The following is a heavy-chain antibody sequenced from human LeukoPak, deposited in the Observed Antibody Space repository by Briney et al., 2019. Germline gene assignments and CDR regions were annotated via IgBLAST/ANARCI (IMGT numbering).Heavy chain of an antibody. D-gene: IGHD4-17*01. CDR1: GYTFTGYY. V-gene: IGHV1-46*01. Sequence: ASVKVSCKASGYTFTGYYMHWVRQAPGQGLDWMGIINPSGGSTSYAQKFQGRVTMTRDTSTSTVYMELSSLRSEDTAVYYCARDSADYGDYDYWGQGTLVTVSS. J-gene: IGHJ4*02. CDR2: INPSGGST. CDR3: ARDSADYGDYDY.